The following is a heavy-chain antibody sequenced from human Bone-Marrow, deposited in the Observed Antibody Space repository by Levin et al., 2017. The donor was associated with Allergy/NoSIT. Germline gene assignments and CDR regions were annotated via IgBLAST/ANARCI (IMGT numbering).Heavy chain of an antibody. D-gene: IGHD1-7*01. CDR2: INGYNGDT. V-gene: IGHV1-18*01. J-gene: IGHJ5*01. CDR1: GYTFTSYV. Sequence: ASVKVSCTASGYTFTSYVISWVRQAPGQGLEWMGWINGYNGDTYYAQNVQDRATMTTDRSTKTAYMELRTLRFDDTAVYYCARDMRELNWFDSGGQGTLVTVSA. CDR3: ARDMRELNWFDS.